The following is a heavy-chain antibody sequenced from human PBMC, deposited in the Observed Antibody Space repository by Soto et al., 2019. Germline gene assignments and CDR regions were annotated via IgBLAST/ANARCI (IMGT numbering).Heavy chain of an antibody. V-gene: IGHV4-31*03. J-gene: IGHJ5*02. D-gene: IGHD6-13*01. Sequence: QVQLQESGPGLVEPSQTLSLNCSVSGGSISGVGYYWSWIRQHPGKGLEWIGYIHYSGTTYYNPSLKSRLTISVDTSKTQFSLKLTSVNAADTAVYYCARGWTAAAGWANWFDLWGQGTLVTVSS. CDR3: ARGWTAAAGWANWFDL. CDR1: GGSISGVGYY. CDR2: IHYSGTT.